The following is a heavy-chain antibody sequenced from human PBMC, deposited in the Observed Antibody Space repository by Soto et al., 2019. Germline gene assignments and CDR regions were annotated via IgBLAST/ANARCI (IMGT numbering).Heavy chain of an antibody. D-gene: IGHD5-18*01. CDR1: GGTFSSYA. V-gene: IGHV1-69*13. CDR2: IIPIFGTA. J-gene: IGHJ4*02. CDR3: ATSPIGYGFPYYFDY. Sequence: SVKVSCKASGGTFSSYAISWVRQAPGQGLEWMGGIIPIFGTANYAQKFQGRVTITADESTSTAYMELSSLRSEDTAVYYCATSPIGYGFPYYFDYWAREPWSPSPQ.